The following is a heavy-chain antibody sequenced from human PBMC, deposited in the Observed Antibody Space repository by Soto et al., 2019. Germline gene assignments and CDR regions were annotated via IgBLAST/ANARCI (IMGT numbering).Heavy chain of an antibody. CDR3: ASRDGYCSSTSCYAFDY. D-gene: IGHD2-2*01. Sequence: SETLSLTCTVSGGSISSGDYSWSWVRQSPGKGLEWIGHIYNSGITYYNPSLKSRVVISIDTSRNQFSLRLNSLTAADTAVYYCASRDGYCSSTSCYAFDYWGQGTLVTVSS. CDR1: GGSISSGDYS. CDR2: IYNSGIT. J-gene: IGHJ4*02. V-gene: IGHV4-30-4*01.